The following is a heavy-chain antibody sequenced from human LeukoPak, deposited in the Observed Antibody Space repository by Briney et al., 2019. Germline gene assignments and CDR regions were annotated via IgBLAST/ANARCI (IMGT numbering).Heavy chain of an antibody. CDR3: AREIHYDSSGQRSLHAFGI. CDR2: IHHTETS. CDR1: GASISSQY. J-gene: IGHJ3*02. V-gene: IGHV4-59*11. Sequence: SETLSLTCTVSGASISSQYWSWIRKTPGKGLEWIAYIHHTETSKYNPSLKSRVTISIDTSMNQFSLKLSSVTAADTALYYCAREIHYDSSGQRSLHAFGIWGQGTMVTVSS. D-gene: IGHD3-22*01.